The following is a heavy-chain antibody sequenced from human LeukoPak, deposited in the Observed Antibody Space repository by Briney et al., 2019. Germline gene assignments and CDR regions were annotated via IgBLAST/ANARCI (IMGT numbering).Heavy chain of an antibody. CDR2: INPNSGGT. Sequence: ASVKVSCKASGYTFTGYYMHWVRQAPGQGLEWMGWINPNSGGTNYAQKFQGRVTMTRDTSISTAYMELSRLRSGDTAVYYCAPRSTSGIAAAGTGYYFDYWGQGTLVTVSS. J-gene: IGHJ4*02. V-gene: IGHV1-2*02. D-gene: IGHD6-13*01. CDR3: APRSTSGIAAAGTGYYFDY. CDR1: GYTFTGYY.